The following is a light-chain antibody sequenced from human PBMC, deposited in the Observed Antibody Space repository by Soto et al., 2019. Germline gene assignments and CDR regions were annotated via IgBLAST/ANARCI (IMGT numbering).Light chain of an antibody. J-gene: IGLJ2*01. Sequence: QLVLTQSPSASASLGASVKLTCTLNSGHSSYAIAWHQQQPEKGPRYLMKLNSAGSHSKGDGIPDRFSGSSSGAERYLTISSLQSEDEADYYCQTWGTGIVVFGGGTKLTVL. V-gene: IGLV4-69*01. CDR2: LNSAGSH. CDR3: QTWGTGIVV. CDR1: SGHSSYA.